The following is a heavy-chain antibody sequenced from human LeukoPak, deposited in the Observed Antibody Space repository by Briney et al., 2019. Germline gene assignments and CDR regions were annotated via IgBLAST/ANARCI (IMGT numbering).Heavy chain of an antibody. CDR2: INPSGGST. Sequence: ASVKVSCKASGYTFTSYYMHWVRQAPGQGLEWMGIINPSGGSTSYAQKFQGRVTMTTDTSTSTAYMELRSLRSDDTAVYYCATNSIVVVRYYYYYMDVWGKGTTVTVSS. CDR1: GYTFTSYY. V-gene: IGHV1-46*01. D-gene: IGHD2-2*01. CDR3: ATNSIVVVRYYYYYMDV. J-gene: IGHJ6*03.